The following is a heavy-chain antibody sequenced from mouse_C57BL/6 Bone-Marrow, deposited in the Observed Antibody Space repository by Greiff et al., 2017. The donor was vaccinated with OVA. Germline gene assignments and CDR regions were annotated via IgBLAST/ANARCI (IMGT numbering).Heavy chain of an antibody. CDR2: IHPSDSDT. CDR1: GYTFTSYW. Sequence: QVQLKQPGAELVKPGASVKVSCKASGYTFTSYWMHWVKQRPGQGLEWIGRIHPSDSDTNYNQKFKGKATLTVDKSSSTAYMQLSSLTSEDSAVYYCAMHLTTVVATDYWGQGTTLTVSS. CDR3: AMHLTTVVATDY. V-gene: IGHV1-74*01. J-gene: IGHJ2*01. D-gene: IGHD1-1*01.